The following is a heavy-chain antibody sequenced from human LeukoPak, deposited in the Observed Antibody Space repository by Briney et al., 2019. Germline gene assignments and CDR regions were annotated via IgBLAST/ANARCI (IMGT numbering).Heavy chain of an antibody. CDR1: GGSFSGYY. J-gene: IGHJ4*02. CDR3: ARTNQAYYYDSSGYYLDY. D-gene: IGHD3-22*01. Sequence: SETLSLTCAVYGGSFSGYYWSWIRQPPGKGLEWIGEINHSGSTNYNPSLKSRVTISVDTSKNQFSLKLSSVTAADTAVYYCARTNQAYYYDSSGYYLDYWGQGTLVTVSS. V-gene: IGHV4-34*01. CDR2: INHSGST.